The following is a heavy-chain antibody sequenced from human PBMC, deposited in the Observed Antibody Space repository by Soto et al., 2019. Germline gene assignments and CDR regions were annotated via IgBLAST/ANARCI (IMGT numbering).Heavy chain of an antibody. V-gene: IGHV1-58*01. D-gene: IGHD6-13*01. J-gene: IGHJ4*02. CDR1: GFTFSSSA. CDR3: ARVRDAAAGSDY. CDR2: IVVGSGNT. Sequence: SVKVSCKASGFTFSSSAVQWVRQTRGQRLEWIAWIVVGSGNTNRPQKFQGRVTVTRDMSTSTAYMELSSLRSDDTAEYYCARVRDAAAGSDYWGQGTLVTVSS.